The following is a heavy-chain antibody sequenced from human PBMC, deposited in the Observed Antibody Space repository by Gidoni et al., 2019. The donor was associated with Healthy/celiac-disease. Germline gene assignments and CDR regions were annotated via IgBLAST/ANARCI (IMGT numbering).Heavy chain of an antibody. CDR3: ARDNSGSYLDY. D-gene: IGHD1-26*01. Sequence: QVQLVESGGGVVQPGRSLRLSCAASVFTFSSYGMHWVRQAPGKGLEWVAVIWYDGSNKYYEDSVKGRFTISRDNSKNTLYLQMNSLRAEDTAVYYCARDNSGSYLDYWGQGTLVTVSS. V-gene: IGHV3-33*01. CDR2: IWYDGSNK. CDR1: VFTFSSYG. J-gene: IGHJ4*02.